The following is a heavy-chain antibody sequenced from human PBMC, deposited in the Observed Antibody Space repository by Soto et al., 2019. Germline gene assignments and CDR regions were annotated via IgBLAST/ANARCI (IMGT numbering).Heavy chain of an antibody. CDR3: ARHTGDGYTLGDDAFDI. Sequence: SETLSLTCTVSGGSISSYYWSWIRQPPGKGLEWIGYIYYNGSTNYNPSLKSRVTISVDTSKNQFSLKLSSVTAADTAVYYCARHTGDGYTLGDDAFDIWGQGTMVTVSS. D-gene: IGHD3-16*01. CDR2: IYYNGST. V-gene: IGHV4-59*08. CDR1: GGSISSYY. J-gene: IGHJ3*02.